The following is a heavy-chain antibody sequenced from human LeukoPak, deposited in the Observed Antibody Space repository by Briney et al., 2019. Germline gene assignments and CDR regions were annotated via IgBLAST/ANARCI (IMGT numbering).Heavy chain of an antibody. Sequence: PSETLSLTCTVSGGSISSYYWSWIRQPAGKGLEWIGRIYTSGSTNYNPSLKSRVTMSVDTSKNQFSLKLSSVTAADTAVYYCARDLGYSSAYYYYYMDVWVKGTTVTVSS. J-gene: IGHJ6*03. D-gene: IGHD5-18*01. CDR1: GGSISSYY. CDR3: ARDLGYSSAYYYYYMDV. CDR2: IYTSGST. V-gene: IGHV4-4*07.